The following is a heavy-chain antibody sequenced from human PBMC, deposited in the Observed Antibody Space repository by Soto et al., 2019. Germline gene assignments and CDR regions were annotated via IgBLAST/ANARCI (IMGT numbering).Heavy chain of an antibody. Sequence: GASVKVSCKASEGSLSTNPISWVRQAPGQGLEWMGGTGSGTGPGNNAQKFQGRLTVTADKSTSTVYMELTNLSSEDTAVYYCARRDSGGFFRFFDSWGQGTLVTVSS. CDR3: ARRDSGGFFRFFDS. D-gene: IGHD2-15*01. CDR2: TGSGTGPG. J-gene: IGHJ4*02. V-gene: IGHV1-69*06. CDR1: EGSLSTNP.